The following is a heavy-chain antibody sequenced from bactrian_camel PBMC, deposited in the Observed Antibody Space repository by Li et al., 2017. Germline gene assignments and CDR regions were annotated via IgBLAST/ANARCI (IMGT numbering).Heavy chain of an antibody. CDR3: AADLVTDEPSLVEREYYY. V-gene: IGHV3S53*01. D-gene: IGHD1*01. CDR1: GYTLPMN. J-gene: IGHJ4*01. Sequence: VQLVESGGASVQAGESLRLSCVASGYTLPMNMGWFRRLPGQEREGVAAIAGDGRTDYADSVKGRFTISRDGAKNIIALQMHSLKPEDTATYYCAADLVTDEPSLVEREYYYWGQGTQVTVS. CDR2: IAGDGRT.